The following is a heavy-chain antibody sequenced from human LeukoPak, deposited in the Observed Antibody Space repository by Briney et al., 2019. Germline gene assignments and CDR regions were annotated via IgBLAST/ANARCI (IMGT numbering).Heavy chain of an antibody. V-gene: IGHV3-7*03. CDR2: IKPDGSEK. CDR1: GFTFNYYW. CDR3: ARDGHYFAMDV. Sequence: AGSLRLSCAASGFTFNYYWMSWIRQTPGKGLEWLANIKPDGSEKYYVDSVRGRFTISRDNAKSSVHLQMNGLRAEDTAIYYCARDGHYFAMDVWGQGTTVTVSS. J-gene: IGHJ6*02.